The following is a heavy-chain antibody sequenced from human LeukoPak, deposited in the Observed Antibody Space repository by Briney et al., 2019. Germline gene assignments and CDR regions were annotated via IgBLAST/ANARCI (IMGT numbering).Heavy chain of an antibody. CDR1: GGSISSSSYY. D-gene: IGHD4-11*01. CDR3: ARDNDYSNYYDY. J-gene: IGHJ4*02. Sequence: PSETLSLTCTASGGSISSSSYYWGWIRQPPGKGLEWIGNIYSSGSSSYNPSLKSRVTISVDTSKNQFSLKMRSVTAADTAVYYCARDNDYSNYYDYWGQGTLVTVSS. V-gene: IGHV4-39*07. CDR2: IYSSGSS.